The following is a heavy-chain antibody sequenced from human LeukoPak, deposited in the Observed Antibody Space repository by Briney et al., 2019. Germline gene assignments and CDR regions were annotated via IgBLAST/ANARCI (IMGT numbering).Heavy chain of an antibody. D-gene: IGHD1-26*01. Sequence: AGGSLRLSCRAPGFQFSAYGLNRSRQSPGKGRQRILYIINNGTLIYYDDSLEDRFTISRDNAGNSLALQMQSLRPEATAVYYCARHLHEVGGNLRRELAFWGQGTLITDSS. CDR1: GFQFSAYG. CDR3: ARHLHEVGGNLRRELAF. V-gene: IGHV3-48*03. CDR2: IINNGTLI. J-gene: IGHJ4*02.